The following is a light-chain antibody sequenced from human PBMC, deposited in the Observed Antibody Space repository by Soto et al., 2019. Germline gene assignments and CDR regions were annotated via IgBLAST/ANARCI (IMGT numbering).Light chain of an antibody. V-gene: IGLV2-8*01. CDR3: SSYAGSNNLGV. CDR2: EVS. J-gene: IGLJ1*01. CDR1: RSDFGGYNY. Sequence: QSVLTQPPSASGSPGQSVTISCTGTRSDFGGYNYVSWYQQHPGKAPKLMIYEVSKRPSGVPDRFSASKSGNTASLTVSGLQAEDEADYYCSSYAGSNNLGVFGTGTKVTVL.